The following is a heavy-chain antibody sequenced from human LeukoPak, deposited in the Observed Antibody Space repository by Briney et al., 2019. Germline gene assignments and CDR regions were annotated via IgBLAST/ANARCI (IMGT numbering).Heavy chain of an antibody. CDR3: ARTSSGWPNFDY. CDR1: GYSISSGYY. CDR2: IYHSGST. V-gene: IGHV4-38-2*01. D-gene: IGHD6-19*01. Sequence: SETLSLTCAVSGYSISSGYYWGWIRQPPGKGLEWIGSIYHSGSTYYNPSLKSRATISVDTSKNQFSLKLSSVTAADTAVYYCARTSSGWPNFDYWGQGTLVTVSS. J-gene: IGHJ4*02.